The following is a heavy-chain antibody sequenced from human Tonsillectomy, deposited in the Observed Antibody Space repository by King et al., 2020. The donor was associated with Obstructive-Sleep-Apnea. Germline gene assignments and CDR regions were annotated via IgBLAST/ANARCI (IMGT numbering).Heavy chain of an antibody. Sequence: VQLVESGGGLVQPGRSLRLSCAASGFTFDDYAMHWVRHTPGKGLEWVSGISWNSGTINYADSVQGRFTISRDNAKNSLSLQMNSLRAEDTALYYCAKGYWGYCSGTSCYAFDYWGQGTLVTVSS. J-gene: IGHJ4*02. CDR1: GFTFDDYA. V-gene: IGHV3-9*01. CDR2: ISWNSGTI. D-gene: IGHD2-2*01. CDR3: AKGYWGYCSGTSCYAFDY.